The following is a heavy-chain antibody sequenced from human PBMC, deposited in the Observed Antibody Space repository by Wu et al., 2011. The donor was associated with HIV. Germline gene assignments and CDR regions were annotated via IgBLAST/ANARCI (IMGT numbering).Heavy chain of an antibody. V-gene: IGHV1-18*01. CDR2: ISVYNGNT. D-gene: IGHD2-15*01. CDR1: GYTFISYG. J-gene: IGHJ4*02. CDR3: ATGKAETGPYSLIDY. Sequence: QVQLVQSGAEVKKPGASVKVSCKASGYTFISYGISWVRQAPGQGPEWMGWISVYNGNTKYAQKLQGRVTMTIDRSTSTAYMELRSLRPDETAVYYCATGKAETGPYSLIDYWGQGTLVTVSS.